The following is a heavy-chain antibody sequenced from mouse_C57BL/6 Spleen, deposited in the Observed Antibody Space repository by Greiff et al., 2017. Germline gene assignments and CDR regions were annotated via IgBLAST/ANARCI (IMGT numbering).Heavy chain of an antibody. CDR2: IDPSDSYT. J-gene: IGHJ3*01. CDR1: GYTFTSYW. D-gene: IGHD1-1*01. Sequence: QVQLQQPGPELVMPGASVKLSCKASGYTFTSYWMHWVKQRHGQGLEWIGEIDPSDSYTNYNQKFKGKSTLTVDKSSSTAYMQLSSLTSEDSAVYYCARNLYYGSSYVGFAYWGQGTLVTVSA. V-gene: IGHV1-69*01. CDR3: ARNLYYGSSYVGFAY.